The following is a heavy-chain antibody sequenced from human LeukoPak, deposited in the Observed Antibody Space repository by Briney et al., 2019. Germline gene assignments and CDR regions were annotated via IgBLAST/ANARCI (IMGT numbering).Heavy chain of an antibody. V-gene: IGHV1-69*13. CDR1: GGTFSSYA. CDR2: IIPIFGTA. D-gene: IGHD1-26*01. CDR3: ARRWGDYFDY. J-gene: IGHJ4*02. Sequence: ASVKVSCKASGGTFSSYAISWVRQAPGQGLEWMGGIIPIFGTANYAQKFQGRVTITADEPTSTAYMELSSLRSEDTAVYYCARRWGDYFDYWGQGTLVTVSS.